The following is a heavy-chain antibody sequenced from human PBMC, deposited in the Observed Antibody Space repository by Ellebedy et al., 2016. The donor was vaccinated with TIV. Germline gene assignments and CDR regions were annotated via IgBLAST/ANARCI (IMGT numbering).Heavy chain of an antibody. D-gene: IGHD3-10*01. CDR2: INAGNGNT. Sequence: AASVKVSCKASGYTFTNYAMHWVRQAPGQRLEWMGWINAGNGNTKYSQKFQGRVTITRDTSASTAYMELSSLRSEDTAVYYCARDEGGSGSLSYWGQGTLVTVSS. J-gene: IGHJ4*02. CDR1: GYTFTNYA. CDR3: ARDEGGSGSLSY. V-gene: IGHV1-3*01.